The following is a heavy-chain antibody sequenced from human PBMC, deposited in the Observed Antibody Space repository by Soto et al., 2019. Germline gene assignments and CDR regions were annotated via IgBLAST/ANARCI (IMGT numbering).Heavy chain of an antibody. CDR1: GGSFSGYY. Sequence: QVQLQQWGAGLLKPSETLSLTCAVYGGSFSGYYWSWIRQPPGKGLEWIGEINHSGSTNYNPSLKSRVTISVDTSKNQFSLKLSSVTAADTAVYYWARDCFEYSSSSAYYYYYGMDVWGQGTTVTVSS. D-gene: IGHD6-6*01. CDR2: INHSGST. V-gene: IGHV4-34*01. CDR3: ARDCFEYSSSSAYYYYYGMDV. J-gene: IGHJ6*02.